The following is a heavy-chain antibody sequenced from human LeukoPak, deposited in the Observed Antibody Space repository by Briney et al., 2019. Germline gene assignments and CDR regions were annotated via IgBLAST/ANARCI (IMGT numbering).Heavy chain of an antibody. CDR1: GFTFGSYA. V-gene: IGHV3-23*01. CDR3: AKRYYYDSSGYYFGGFDY. CDR2: ISGRGGST. D-gene: IGHD3-22*01. Sequence: GGSLRLSCAASGFTFGSYAMSWVRQAPGKGLEWVSAISGRGGSTYYADSVKGRFTISRDNSKNTLYLQMNSLRAEDTAVYYCAKRYYYDSSGYYFGGFDYWGQGTLVTVSS. J-gene: IGHJ4*02.